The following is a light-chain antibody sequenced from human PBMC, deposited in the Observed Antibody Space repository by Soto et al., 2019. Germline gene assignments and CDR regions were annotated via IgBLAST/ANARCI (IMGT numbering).Light chain of an antibody. CDR3: SSYAGSYTFV. V-gene: IGLV2-8*01. CDR2: EVN. CDR1: SSDVGYFNS. Sequence: QSALTQPPSASGSPGQSVTISCTATSSDVGYFNSVCWHQQHPGKAPKLMIYEVNKRATGVPDRFSGSKSGNTASLTVSGLQAEDEADYYCSSYAGSYTFVFGTGTKVTVL. J-gene: IGLJ1*01.